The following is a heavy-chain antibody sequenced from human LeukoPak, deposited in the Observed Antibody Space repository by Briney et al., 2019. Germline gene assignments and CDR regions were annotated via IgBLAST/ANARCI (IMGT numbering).Heavy chain of an antibody. CDR2: IYYSGST. CDR3: ARGDFRDHAFDI. V-gene: IGHV4-31*03. D-gene: IGHD3-16*01. CDR1: GGSISSGGYY. Sequence: SETLSLTCTVSGGSISSGGYYWSWTRQHPGKGLEWIGYIYYSGSTYYNPSLKSRVTISVDTSKNQFSLKLSSVTAADTAVYYCARGDFRDHAFDIWGQGTMVTVSS. J-gene: IGHJ3*02.